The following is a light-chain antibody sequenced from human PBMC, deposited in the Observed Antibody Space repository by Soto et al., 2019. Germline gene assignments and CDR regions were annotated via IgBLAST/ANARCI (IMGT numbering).Light chain of an antibody. Sequence: SALTQPPSVSGSPGKSITNYCTATSSDVGGYNYVSWYQQHPGKAPKLMIYDVSNWPSGVSNRFSGSKSGNTASLTISGLQAEDEADYYCSSYTNSSPFVFGSGTKVTVL. J-gene: IGLJ1*01. CDR1: SSDVGGYNY. V-gene: IGLV2-14*01. CDR2: DVS. CDR3: SSYTNSSPFV.